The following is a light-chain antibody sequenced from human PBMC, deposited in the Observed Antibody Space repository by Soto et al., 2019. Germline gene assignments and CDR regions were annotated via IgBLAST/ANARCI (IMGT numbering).Light chain of an antibody. V-gene: IGLV2-14*03. J-gene: IGLJ2*01. CDR1: SSDVGSYKY. CDR3: SSYTSSSTVL. CDR2: DVS. Sequence: QSALTQPASVSGSPGQSITISCTGTSSDVGSYKYVSWYQQHPGKAPKLMIYDVSSRPSGVSNRISGSKSGNTASLTISGLQAEDEADYYCSSYTSSSTVLFGGGTKLTVL.